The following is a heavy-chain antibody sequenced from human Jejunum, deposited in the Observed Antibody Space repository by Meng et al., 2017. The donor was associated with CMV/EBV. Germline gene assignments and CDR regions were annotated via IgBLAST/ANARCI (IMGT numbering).Heavy chain of an antibody. D-gene: IGHD3-3*01. CDR2: IYYRGTT. J-gene: IGHJ4*02. CDR3: AKIFGDRSAVPSSFFDY. V-gene: IGHV4-61*08. CDR1: SGRSGAYS. Sequence: SGRSGAYSWSSNRQPPGKRLEWLAYIYYRGTTHYHPSPKGRVTISLDPSKNPFSPELSSFTAADTAVYYCAKIFGDRSAVPSSFFDYWGQGTLVTVSS.